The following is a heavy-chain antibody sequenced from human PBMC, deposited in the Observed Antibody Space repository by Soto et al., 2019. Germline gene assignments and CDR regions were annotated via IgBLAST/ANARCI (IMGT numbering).Heavy chain of an antibody. Sequence: ASVKVSCKASGYTFTGYYMHWVRQAPGQGLEWMGWINPNSGNTKYAQKVQGRVSVTTDTSTNTVYMELSGLRYDDTALYYCARSGEHPFDFWGQGTLVTVSS. CDR3: ARSGEHPFDF. CDR2: INPNSGNT. V-gene: IGHV1-2*02. D-gene: IGHD6-25*01. J-gene: IGHJ4*02. CDR1: GYTFTGYY.